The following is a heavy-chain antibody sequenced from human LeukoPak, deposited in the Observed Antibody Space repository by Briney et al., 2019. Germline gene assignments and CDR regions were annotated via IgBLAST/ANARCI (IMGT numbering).Heavy chain of an antibody. J-gene: IGHJ4*02. Sequence: GGSLRLSCAASGFTFSTYAMNWVRQAPGNGLEWVSTITLVGGTYYADSVKGRFTVSRDNSKNTLYLQMNTLRAEDTALYYCARDRGDSNWPNFDYWGQGTLVTVSS. D-gene: IGHD3-10*01. CDR3: ARDRGDSNWPNFDY. V-gene: IGHV3-23*01. CDR1: GFTFSTYA. CDR2: ITLVGGT.